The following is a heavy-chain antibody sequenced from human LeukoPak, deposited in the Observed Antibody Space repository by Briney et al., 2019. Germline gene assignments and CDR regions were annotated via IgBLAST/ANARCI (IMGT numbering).Heavy chain of an antibody. V-gene: IGHV1-18*01. D-gene: IGHD3-10*01. CDR3: ARDKGSGSYYHDAFDI. CDR1: GYTFTSYG. CDR2: ISAYNGNT. Sequence: ASVKVSCKASGYTFTSYGISWVRQAPGQGLEWMGWISAYNGNTNYAQKLQGRVTMTTDTSTSTAYMELRSLRSDDTAVYYCARDKGSGSYYHDAFDIWGQGTMVTVSS. J-gene: IGHJ3*02.